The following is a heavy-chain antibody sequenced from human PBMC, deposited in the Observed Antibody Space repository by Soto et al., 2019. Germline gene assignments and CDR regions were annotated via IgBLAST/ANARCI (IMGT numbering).Heavy chain of an antibody. CDR2: INPNSGAT. Sequence: ASVKVSCKASGYMFTGNYMHWVRQAPGQGLEYMGWINPNSGATNYAQKFQGRVTMTWDTSISTAYVELSRLRSDDTAVYYCAPHYPDSSGYFDHWGQGTLVTV. D-gene: IGHD3-22*01. CDR3: APHYPDSSGYFDH. CDR1: GYMFTGNY. J-gene: IGHJ4*02. V-gene: IGHV1-2*02.